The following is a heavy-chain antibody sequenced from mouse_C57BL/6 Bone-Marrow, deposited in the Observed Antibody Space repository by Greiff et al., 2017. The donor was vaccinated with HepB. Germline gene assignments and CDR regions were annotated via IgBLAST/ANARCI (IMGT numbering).Heavy chain of an antibody. Sequence: EVQVVESGGGLVQPKGSLKLSCAASGFSFNTYAMNWVRQAPGKGLEWVARIRSKSNNYATYYADSVKDRFTISRDDSESMLYLQMNNLKTEDTAMYYCVRLPLGRGYFDVWGTGTTVTVSS. CDR2: IRSKSNNYAT. CDR1: GFSFNTYA. CDR3: VRLPLGRGYFDV. D-gene: IGHD4-1*01. J-gene: IGHJ1*03. V-gene: IGHV10-1*01.